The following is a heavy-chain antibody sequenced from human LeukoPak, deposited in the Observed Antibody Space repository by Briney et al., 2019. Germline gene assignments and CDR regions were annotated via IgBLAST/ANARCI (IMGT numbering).Heavy chain of an antibody. Sequence: ASVKVSCKASGYTFIDYYIHWVRQAPGQGLEWMGWINPNSGATKYAQKFQGRVSMTRDTSINTAYMDLTNLRSDDTAIFYCARVKKLMPEFEFWGQGTLVTVSS. V-gene: IGHV1-2*02. CDR3: ARVKKLMPEFEF. J-gene: IGHJ4*02. CDR2: INPNSGAT. CDR1: GYTFIDYY. D-gene: IGHD2-2*01.